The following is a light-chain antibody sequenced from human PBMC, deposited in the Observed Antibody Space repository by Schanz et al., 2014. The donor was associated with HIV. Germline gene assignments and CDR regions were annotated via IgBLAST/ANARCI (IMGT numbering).Light chain of an antibody. CDR3: HHYGDSRGT. J-gene: IGKJ4*02. CDR1: QSVKSNF. V-gene: IGKV3-20*01. Sequence: EIVLTQSPGTLSLSPGERGTLSCRASQSVKSNFIGWYQQKPGQAPRLLIFGASNRATGIPDRFSGSESGTDFTLTISRVEPEDYAVYYCHHYGDSRGTFGGGTEVDI. CDR2: GAS.